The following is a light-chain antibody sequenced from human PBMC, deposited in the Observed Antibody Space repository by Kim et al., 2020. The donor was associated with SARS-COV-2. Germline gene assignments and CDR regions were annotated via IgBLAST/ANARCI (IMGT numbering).Light chain of an antibody. CDR2: SAF. Sequence: ASVGDTVTITCRASQGINSNLAWYQQRPGKAPNPLIYSAFALHSGVPSRFSGSGSGTDFTLTITSLQPEDFATYHCQQHHSFPLTFGGGTKVDIK. CDR1: QGINSN. V-gene: IGKV1-9*01. J-gene: IGKJ4*01. CDR3: QQHHSFPLT.